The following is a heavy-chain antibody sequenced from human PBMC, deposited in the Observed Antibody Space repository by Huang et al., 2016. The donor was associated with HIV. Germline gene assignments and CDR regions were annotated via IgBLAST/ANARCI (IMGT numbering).Heavy chain of an antibody. V-gene: IGHV3-74*01. CDR1: GFTFSSYW. J-gene: IGHJ4*02. CDR2: SKSDGSST. Sequence: EVQLVESGGGLVQPGGSLRLSCAASGFTFSSYWMHWVRQVPGKGLVGGSHSKSDGSSTSYADSVKGRFTISRDNAKNTLYLQMNSLRAEDTAVYYCARGSRQGKYYYGSGTAYWGQGTLVTVSS. CDR3: ARGSRQGKYYYGSGTAY. D-gene: IGHD3-10*01.